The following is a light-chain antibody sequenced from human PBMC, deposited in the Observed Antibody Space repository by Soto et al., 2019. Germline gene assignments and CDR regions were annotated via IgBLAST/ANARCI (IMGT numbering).Light chain of an antibody. CDR1: QSISNW. J-gene: IGKJ1*01. CDR2: EAS. Sequence: DIQMTQSPSTLSASVGDRVTITCRASQSISNWLAWYQQRPGKAPRLLIYEASSLESGVPSRFSGSGSGTEFTLTISSLQPDDFATYYCQQYHSYTWTFGQGTKVEIK. V-gene: IGKV1-5*01. CDR3: QQYHSYTWT.